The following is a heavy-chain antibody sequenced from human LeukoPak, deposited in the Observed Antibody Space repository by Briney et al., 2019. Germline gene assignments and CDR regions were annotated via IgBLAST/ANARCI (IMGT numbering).Heavy chain of an antibody. CDR3: ARIKRGGWKDAFDI. V-gene: IGHV4-61*02. J-gene: IGHJ3*02. CDR1: GGSISSGSYY. Sequence: SETLSLTCTVSGGSISSGSYYWRWVRQPPGTGLEWIGRIYTSGSTNYNPSLKSRVTISVDTSKNQFSLKLSSVTAADTAVYYCARIKRGGWKDAFDIWGQGTMVTVSS. CDR2: IYTSGST. D-gene: IGHD1-1*01.